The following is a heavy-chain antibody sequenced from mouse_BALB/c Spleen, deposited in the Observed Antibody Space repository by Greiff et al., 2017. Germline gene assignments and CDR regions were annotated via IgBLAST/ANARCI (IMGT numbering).Heavy chain of an antibody. J-gene: IGHJ3*01. Sequence: VHVKQSGTVLARPGASVKMSCKASGYTFTSYWMHWVKQRPGQGLEWIGAIYPGNSDTSYNQKFKGKAKLTAVTSTSTAYMELSSLTNEDSAVYYCTRSGYGNYLPPFAYWGQGTLVTVSA. D-gene: IGHD2-10*02. CDR2: IYPGNSDT. CDR3: TRSGYGNYLPPFAY. CDR1: GYTFTSYW. V-gene: IGHV1-5*01.